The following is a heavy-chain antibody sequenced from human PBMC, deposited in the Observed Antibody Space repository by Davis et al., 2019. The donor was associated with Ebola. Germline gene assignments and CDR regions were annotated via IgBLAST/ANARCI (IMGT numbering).Heavy chain of an antibody. V-gene: IGHV3-30-3*01. CDR3: ARDECSGGSCYSGAPDY. Sequence: GESLKISCAASGFTFSTYTMHWVRQAPGKGLEWVAVISYDGSNKYYADSVKGRFTISRDNSKNTLYLQMNSLRAEDTAVYYCARDECSGGSCYSGAPDYWGQGTLVTVSS. CDR1: GFTFSTYT. CDR2: ISYDGSNK. J-gene: IGHJ4*02. D-gene: IGHD2-15*01.